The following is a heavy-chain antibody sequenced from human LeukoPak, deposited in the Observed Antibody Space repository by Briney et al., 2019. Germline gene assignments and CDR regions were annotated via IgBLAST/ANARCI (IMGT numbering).Heavy chain of an antibody. J-gene: IGHJ5*02. D-gene: IGHD6-13*01. Sequence: GGSLRLSCAASGFTFSSYSMNWVRQAPGKGLEWVSYISSSSSYIYYADSVKGRFTISRDNAKNSLYLQMNSLRAEDTAVYYCARVQPPFIAAAGTEWFDPWGQGTLVTVSS. CDR1: GFTFSSYS. CDR3: ARVQPPFIAAAGTEWFDP. CDR2: ISSSSSYI. V-gene: IGHV3-21*05.